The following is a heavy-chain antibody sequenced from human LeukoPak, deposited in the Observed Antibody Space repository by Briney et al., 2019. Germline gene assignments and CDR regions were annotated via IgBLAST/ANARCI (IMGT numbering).Heavy chain of an antibody. Sequence: GGSLRLSCAASGFTFRSYSMNWVRQPPGKGLEWVSSISSSSRYIYYADSVKGRFTVSRDSAKNSLYLQMNSLRAEDTAVYYCARGGVVATHEYFDYWGQGTLVTVSS. J-gene: IGHJ4*02. D-gene: IGHD2-15*01. V-gene: IGHV3-21*01. CDR3: ARGGVVATHEYFDY. CDR1: GFTFRSYS. CDR2: ISSSSRYI.